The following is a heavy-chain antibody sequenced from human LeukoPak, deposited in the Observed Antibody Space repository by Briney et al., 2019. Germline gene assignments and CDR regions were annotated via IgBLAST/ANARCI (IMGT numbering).Heavy chain of an antibody. CDR2: IYPTGST. Sequence: SETLSLTCTVSGYSISSGHYWGWIRQPPGRGLEWIGTIYPTGSTYYNPSLKSRVTISLDTSKNQFSLKVTSVTAADTAVYYCARLAYCGGDCYPPSWYYGMDVWGQGTTVTVSS. J-gene: IGHJ6*02. CDR3: ARLAYCGGDCYPPSWYYGMDV. CDR1: GYSISSGHY. D-gene: IGHD2-21*02. V-gene: IGHV4-38-2*02.